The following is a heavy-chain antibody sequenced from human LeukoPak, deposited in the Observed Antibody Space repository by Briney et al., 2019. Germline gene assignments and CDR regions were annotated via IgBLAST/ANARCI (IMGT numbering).Heavy chain of an antibody. CDR1: GFTFSSYW. J-gene: IGHJ4*02. Sequence: VGSLRLSCAASGFTFSSYWMSWVRQAPGKGLEWVANIKQDGSEKYYVDSVKGRFTISRDNAKNSLYLQMNSLRAEDTAVYYCARVGLTGVRYYFDYWGQGSLVTVSS. CDR2: IKQDGSEK. V-gene: IGHV3-7*01. CDR3: ARVGLTGVRYYFDY. D-gene: IGHD4-23*01.